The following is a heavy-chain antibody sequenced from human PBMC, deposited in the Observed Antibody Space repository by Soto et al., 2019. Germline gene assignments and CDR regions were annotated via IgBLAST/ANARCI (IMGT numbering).Heavy chain of an antibody. CDR3: ARDTHYYDSSGYGAWSFDI. J-gene: IGHJ3*02. CDR1: GGSISSGGYS. V-gene: IGHV4-30-2*01. Sequence: QLQLQESGSGLVKPSQTLSLTCAVSGGSISSGGYSWRWIRQPPGKGLEWIGYIYHSGSTYYNPSLKSRATISVDRSKNQFSLKLSSVTAADTAVYYCARDTHYYDSSGYGAWSFDIWGQGTMVTVSS. D-gene: IGHD3-22*01. CDR2: IYHSGST.